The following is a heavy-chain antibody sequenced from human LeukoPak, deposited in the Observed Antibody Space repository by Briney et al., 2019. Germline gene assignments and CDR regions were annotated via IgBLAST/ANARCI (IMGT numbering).Heavy chain of an antibody. D-gene: IGHD5-18*01. CDR2: INPNSGGT. Sequence: GASVKVSCKASGYTFSGYNMHWVRQAPGQGLEWMGWINPNSGGTNYAQKFQGWVTMTRDTSISTAYMELSRLRSDDTAVYYCARALGRYSYGCLSYWGQGTLVTVSS. J-gene: IGHJ4*02. CDR1: GYTFSGYN. V-gene: IGHV1-2*04. CDR3: ARALGRYSYGCLSY.